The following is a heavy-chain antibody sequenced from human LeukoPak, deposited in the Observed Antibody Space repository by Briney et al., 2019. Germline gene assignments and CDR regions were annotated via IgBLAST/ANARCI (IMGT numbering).Heavy chain of an antibody. CDR1: GFTFSSYA. CDR3: ARFKKGATRGGGFDY. J-gene: IGHJ4*02. D-gene: IGHD1-26*01. V-gene: IGHV3-23*01. Sequence: GGSLRLSCAASGFTFSSYAMSWVRQAPGKGLEWVSAISGSGGSTYYADSVKGRFTISRDNSKNTLYLQMNSLRAEDTAVYYCARFKKGATRGGGFDYWGQGTLVTVSS. CDR2: ISGSGGST.